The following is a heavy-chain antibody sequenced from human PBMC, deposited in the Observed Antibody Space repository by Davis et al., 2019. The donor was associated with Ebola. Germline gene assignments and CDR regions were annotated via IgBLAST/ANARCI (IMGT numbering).Heavy chain of an antibody. Sequence: FTFSRDNAKNSLYLQMNSLRAEDTAVYYCARVRGNWNYYYYGMDVWGQGTTVTVSS. V-gene: IGHV3-11*06. D-gene: IGHD1-20*01. J-gene: IGHJ6*02. CDR3: ARVRGNWNYYYYGMDV.